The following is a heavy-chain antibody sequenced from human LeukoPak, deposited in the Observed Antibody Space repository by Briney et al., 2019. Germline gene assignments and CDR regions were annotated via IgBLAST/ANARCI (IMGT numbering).Heavy chain of an antibody. D-gene: IGHD2-2*01. CDR3: ARDRRYCSSTSCSLGDDAFDI. Sequence: PGGSLRLSCAASGFTVSSNYMSWVRQAPGKGLEWVSVIYSGGSTYYADSVKGRFTISRDNSKNTLYLQMNSLRAEDTAVYYCARDRRYCSSTSCSLGDDAFDIWGQGTMVAVSS. V-gene: IGHV3-53*01. CDR1: GFTVSSNY. J-gene: IGHJ3*02. CDR2: IYSGGST.